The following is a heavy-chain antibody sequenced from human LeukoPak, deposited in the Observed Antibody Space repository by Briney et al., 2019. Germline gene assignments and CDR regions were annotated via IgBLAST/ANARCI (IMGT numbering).Heavy chain of an antibody. D-gene: IGHD2-15*01. J-gene: IGHJ3*02. CDR3: ARDLKDIVVVVAASQELGAFDI. V-gene: IGHV3-21*04. CDR2: ISSSSGYI. Sequence: GGSLRLSCAASGFTFSSYSMNWVRQAPGKGLEWVSSISSSSGYIYYADSAKGRFIISRDNAKNSLYLQMNSLRSDDTAVYYCARDLKDIVVVVAASQELGAFDIWGQGTMVTVSS. CDR1: GFTFSSYS.